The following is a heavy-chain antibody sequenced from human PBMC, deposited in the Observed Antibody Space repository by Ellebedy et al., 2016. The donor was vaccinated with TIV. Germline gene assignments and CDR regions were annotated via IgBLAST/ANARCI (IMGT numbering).Heavy chain of an antibody. CDR2: IYYSGST. Sequence: SETLSLTXTVSGGSISSYYWSWIRQPPGKGLEWIGYIYYSGSTNYNPSLKSRVTISVDTSKNQFSLKLSSATAADTAVYYCARVYYYGSGSYSNWYFDFWGRGTLVTVSS. D-gene: IGHD3-10*01. J-gene: IGHJ2*01. V-gene: IGHV4-59*01. CDR3: ARVYYYGSGSYSNWYFDF. CDR1: GGSISSYY.